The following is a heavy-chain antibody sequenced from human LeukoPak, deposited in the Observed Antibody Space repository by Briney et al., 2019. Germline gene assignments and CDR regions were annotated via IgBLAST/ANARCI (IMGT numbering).Heavy chain of an antibody. Sequence: PGGSLRLSCAASGFTFSSYSMYWVRQAPGKGLEWVSSISSSSSYIYYADSVKGRFTISRDNAKNSLYLQMNSLRAEDTAVYYCARSCGGDCYPDYWGQGTLVTVSS. CDR1: GFTFSSYS. CDR3: ARSCGGDCYPDY. V-gene: IGHV3-21*01. D-gene: IGHD2-21*02. CDR2: ISSSSSYI. J-gene: IGHJ4*02.